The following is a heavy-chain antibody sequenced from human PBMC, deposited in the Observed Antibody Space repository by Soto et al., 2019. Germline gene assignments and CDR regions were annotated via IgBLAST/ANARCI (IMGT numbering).Heavy chain of an antibody. CDR3: ARGIPGAFAI. D-gene: IGHD2-21*01. CDR1: GGSISSSSYY. V-gene: IGHV4-39*01. Sequence: SETLSLTCTVSGGSISSSSYYWGWIRQPPGKGLEWIGSIYYSGSTYYNPSLKSRVTISVDTSKNQFSLKLSSVTAADTAVYYCARGIPGAFAIWGQGKMVTVSS. CDR2: IYYSGST. J-gene: IGHJ3*02.